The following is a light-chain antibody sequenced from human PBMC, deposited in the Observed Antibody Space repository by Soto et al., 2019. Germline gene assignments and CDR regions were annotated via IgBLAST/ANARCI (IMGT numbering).Light chain of an antibody. CDR1: QSVGSY. J-gene: IGKJ1*01. CDR3: QHYGGPPPWT. V-gene: IGKV3-20*01. Sequence: ENVLTQSPGTLSLSPGERATLSCRASQSVGSYLGWYQKKPGQAPRLLIYCASNRATGIPDSLSGSGSGTDFPLTISRLEPEDFAVYYCQHYGGPPPWTFGQGTKVEIK. CDR2: CAS.